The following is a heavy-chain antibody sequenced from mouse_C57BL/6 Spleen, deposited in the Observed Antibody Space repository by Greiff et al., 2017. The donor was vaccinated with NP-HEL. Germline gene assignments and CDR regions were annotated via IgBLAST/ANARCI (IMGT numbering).Heavy chain of an antibody. Sequence: QVQLKQPGAELVRPGSSVKLSCKASGYTFTSYWMDWVKQRPGQGLEWIGNIYPSDSETPYNQKFKDKATLTVDKSSSTAYMQLSSLTSEDSAVYYCARLGRQNFDVWGTGTTVTVSS. J-gene: IGHJ1*03. V-gene: IGHV1-61*01. CDR1: GYTFTSYW. CDR2: IYPSDSET. CDR3: ARLGRQNFDV. D-gene: IGHD4-1*01.